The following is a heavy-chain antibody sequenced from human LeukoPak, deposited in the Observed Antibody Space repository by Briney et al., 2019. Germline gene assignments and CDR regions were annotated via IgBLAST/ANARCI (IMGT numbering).Heavy chain of an antibody. CDR1: GDSVSRNSAA. Sequence: SQTLSLTCAISGDSVSRNSAAWSWLRQSPSRGLEWLGRTYYRSKWYNDYAVSVKSRITINPDTSKNQFSLQLNSVTPEDTAMYYCARSRPYTPNTLRFDYWGQGTLVTVSS. CDR3: ARSRPYTPNTLRFDY. J-gene: IGHJ4*02. V-gene: IGHV6-1*01. CDR2: TYYRSKWYN. D-gene: IGHD2-2*02.